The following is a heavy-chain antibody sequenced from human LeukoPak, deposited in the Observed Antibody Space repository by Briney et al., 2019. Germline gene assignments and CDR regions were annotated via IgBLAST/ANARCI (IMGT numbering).Heavy chain of an antibody. V-gene: IGHV3-30*02. D-gene: IGHD3-22*01. J-gene: IGHJ3*02. CDR3: ARGLFLSGYLDAFDI. CDR2: IRSDGSNK. Sequence: GGSLRLSCAGSGFSFSSYGMHWVRQAPGKGLEWMAFIRSDGSNKYYADSVKGRFTISRDNSKNTLYLQMNSLRVEDTAVYYCARGLFLSGYLDAFDIWGQGTVVTVSS. CDR1: GFSFSSYG.